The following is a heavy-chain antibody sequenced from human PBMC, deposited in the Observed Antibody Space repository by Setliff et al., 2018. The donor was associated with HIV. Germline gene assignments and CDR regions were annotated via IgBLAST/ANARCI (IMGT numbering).Heavy chain of an antibody. CDR3: LRAAESE. V-gene: IGHV3-74*01. D-gene: IGHD3-10*01. J-gene: IGHJ3*01. Sequence: PGGSLRLSCSTSGFIFNNFWMHWVRQAPGEGLVWVSCISGSGTTTKYADFVKGRFTISRDNAKSTLYLQMNSLRVEDTAVYYCLRAAESEWGQGTMVTVSS. CDR2: ISGSGTTT. CDR1: GFIFNNFW.